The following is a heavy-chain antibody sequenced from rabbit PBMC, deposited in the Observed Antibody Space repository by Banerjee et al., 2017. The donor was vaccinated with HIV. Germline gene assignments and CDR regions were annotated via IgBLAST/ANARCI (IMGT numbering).Heavy chain of an antibody. CDR3: ARAGDGDSGYSYYNL. J-gene: IGHJ4*01. V-gene: IGHV1S45*01. CDR1: GFSFSSSYW. D-gene: IGHD1-1*01. CDR2: IYTGSSANS. Sequence: QEQLEESGGDLVKPEGSLTLTCKASGFSFSSSYWICWVRQAPGKGLEWIACIYTGSSANSYYASWAKGRFTISKTSSTTVTLQMTSLTAADTATYFCARAGDGDSGYSYYNLWGPGTLVTVS.